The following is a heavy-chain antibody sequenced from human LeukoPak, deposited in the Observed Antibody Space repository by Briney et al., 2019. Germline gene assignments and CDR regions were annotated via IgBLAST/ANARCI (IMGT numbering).Heavy chain of an antibody. V-gene: IGHV3-53*01. CDR2: IYGGST. CDR1: GFTVSDNY. J-gene: IGHJ6*03. CDR3: ARDFEGVHRTTNSYTYYYYMDV. Sequence: PGGSLRLSCAASGFTVSDNYMTWVRQAPGKGLEWVSIIYGGSTYYADSVKGRFTTSRDNSKNTVYLQMNSLRAEDTAVYYCARDFEGVHRTTNSYTYYYYMDVWGKGTTVIVSS. D-gene: IGHD2/OR15-2a*01.